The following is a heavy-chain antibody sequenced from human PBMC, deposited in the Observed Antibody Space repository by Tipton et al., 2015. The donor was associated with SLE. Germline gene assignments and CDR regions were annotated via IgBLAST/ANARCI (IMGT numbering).Heavy chain of an antibody. V-gene: IGHV3-30-3*01. Sequence: SLRLSCAASGFTFSSFSMHWVRQAPGKGLEWLAIISFDGTNEYYADSVKGRFTISRDNSKNTLFLQMNSLRYEDAAVYYCARGPVQDYWGQGTLVTVSS. CDR2: ISFDGTNE. CDR1: GFTFSSFS. CDR3: ARGPVQDY. D-gene: IGHD1-1*01. J-gene: IGHJ4*02.